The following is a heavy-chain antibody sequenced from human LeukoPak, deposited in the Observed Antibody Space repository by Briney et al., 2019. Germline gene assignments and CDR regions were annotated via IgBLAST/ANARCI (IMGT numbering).Heavy chain of an antibody. J-gene: IGHJ4*02. CDR1: GFTFDDYS. Sequence: PGGSLRLSCTASGFTFDDYSMSWVRQAPGKGLEWVGFIKSKGYGGTAEYAASVKGRFAISRDDSKSIAYLQMNSLKTEDTAVYYCTRWTHISGNWHRDVWGQGTLVTVS. V-gene: IGHV3-49*04. CDR3: TRWTHISGNWHRDV. CDR2: IKSKGYGGTA. D-gene: IGHD2-21*01.